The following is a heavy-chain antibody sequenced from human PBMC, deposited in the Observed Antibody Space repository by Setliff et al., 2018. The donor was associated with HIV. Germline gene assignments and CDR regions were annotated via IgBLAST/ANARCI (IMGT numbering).Heavy chain of an antibody. CDR3: ARDPGGLYCRGTSCQGGCFDP. D-gene: IGHD2-2*01. V-gene: IGHV4-59*11. CDR2: IFYSGNT. Sequence: PSETLSLTCTVSGGSISNHYWSWIRQPPEKGLEWIGSIFYSGNTNYNPSLKSRVTIPVDKSKNKFSLKLSSVTAADTAVYYCARDPGGLYCRGTSCQGGCFDPWGQGTLVTVSS. CDR1: GGSISNHY. J-gene: IGHJ5*02.